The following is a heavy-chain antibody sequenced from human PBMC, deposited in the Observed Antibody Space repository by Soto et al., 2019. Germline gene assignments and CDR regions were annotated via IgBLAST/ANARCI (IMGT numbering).Heavy chain of an antibody. CDR3: ARVTGHYYYGMDV. Sequence: QVQLQESGPGLVKPSGTLSLTCAVSGGSISSSNWWSWVRQPPGKGLEWIGEIYHSGSTNYNPSLNRRVTISVDTSKNQFSLKLSSVTAADTAVYYCARVTGHYYYGMDVWGQGTTVTVSS. V-gene: IGHV4-4*02. CDR1: GGSISSSNW. J-gene: IGHJ6*02. D-gene: IGHD3-10*01. CDR2: IYHSGST.